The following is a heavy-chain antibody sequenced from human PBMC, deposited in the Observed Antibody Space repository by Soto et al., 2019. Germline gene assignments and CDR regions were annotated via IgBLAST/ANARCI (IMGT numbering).Heavy chain of an antibody. CDR2: IYRNDDK. J-gene: IGHJ5*02. Sequence: SGPTLVNPTQTLTLTCTFSGFSLSTSGVGVGWIRQPPGKALEWIALIYRNDDKRYSPSLKSRLTITKDTSKNQVVLTMTNMDPVDTATYYCAHRFGGHYDFWSGYMYNSFDPWGQGTLVTVSS. V-gene: IGHV2-5*01. D-gene: IGHD3-3*01. CDR3: AHRFGGHYDFWSGYMYNSFDP. CDR1: GFSLSTSGVG.